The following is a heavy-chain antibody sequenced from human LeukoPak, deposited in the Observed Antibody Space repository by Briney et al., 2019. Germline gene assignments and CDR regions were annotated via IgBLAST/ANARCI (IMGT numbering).Heavy chain of an antibody. CDR3: ARDLPTRDYYDSSGYYRY. CDR2: XXXXNGNT. V-gene: IGHV1-18*01. CDR1: XYTFTSYG. Sequence: SCKASXYTFTSYGXSWVRQAPGQGLXWMGXXXXXNGNTNYSQKLQGRVTMTTDTSTSTAYMELRSLRSDDTAVYYCARDLPTRDYYDSSGYYRYWGQGTLVTVSS. J-gene: IGHJ4*02. D-gene: IGHD3-22*01.